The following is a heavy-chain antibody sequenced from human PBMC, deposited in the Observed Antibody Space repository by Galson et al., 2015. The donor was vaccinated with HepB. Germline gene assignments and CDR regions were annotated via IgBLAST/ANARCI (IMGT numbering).Heavy chain of an antibody. CDR3: ARRTVQGVKFDY. CDR1: GGTFSSYA. V-gene: IGHV1-69*13. J-gene: IGHJ4*02. D-gene: IGHD3-10*01. Sequence: SVKVSCKASGGTFSSYAISWVRQAPGQGLEWMGGIIPIFGTANYAQKFQGRVTITADESTSTAYMELSSLRSEDTAVYYCARRTVQGVKFDYWGQGTLVTVSS. CDR2: IIPIFGTA.